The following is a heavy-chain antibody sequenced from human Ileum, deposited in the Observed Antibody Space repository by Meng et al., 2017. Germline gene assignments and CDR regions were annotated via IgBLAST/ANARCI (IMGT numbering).Heavy chain of an antibody. CDR3: ATDLNWRTY. V-gene: IGHV3-7*01. CDR1: GFAFNTYW. Sequence: GESLKISCAASGFAFNTYWMTWVRQAPGKGLEWVASIKPDGGEKNYVDSVKGRFTTSRDNPKNSLYLQMNSLRAEDTAVYYCATDLNWRTYWGQGTQVTGAS. CDR2: IKPDGGEK. J-gene: IGHJ4*02. D-gene: IGHD1-20*01.